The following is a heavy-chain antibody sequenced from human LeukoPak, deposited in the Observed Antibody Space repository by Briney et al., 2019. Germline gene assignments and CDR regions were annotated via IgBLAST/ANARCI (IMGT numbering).Heavy chain of an antibody. D-gene: IGHD3-22*01. CDR2: ISSSSSYI. CDR1: GFTFSSYS. Sequence: TGGSLRLSCAASGFTFSSYSMNWVRQAPGKGLEWVSSISSSSSYIYYADSVKGRFTISRDNAKNSLYLQMNSLRAEDTAVYYCARDPFGNYDTLYWGQGTLVTVSS. V-gene: IGHV3-21*01. CDR3: ARDPFGNYDTLY. J-gene: IGHJ4*02.